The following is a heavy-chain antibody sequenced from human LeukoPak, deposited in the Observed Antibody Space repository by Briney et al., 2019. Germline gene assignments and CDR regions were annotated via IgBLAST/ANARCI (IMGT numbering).Heavy chain of an antibody. D-gene: IGHD6-6*01. Sequence: GASVKVSCKASGHTFPGYYMHWVRQAPGQGLEWMGWINPNSGGTNYAQKFQGRVTMTRDTSISTAYMELSRLRSDDTAVYYCAREHSSSSGKVFDYWGQGTLVTVSS. CDR2: INPNSGGT. J-gene: IGHJ4*02. CDR3: AREHSSSSGKVFDY. CDR1: GHTFPGYY. V-gene: IGHV1-2*02.